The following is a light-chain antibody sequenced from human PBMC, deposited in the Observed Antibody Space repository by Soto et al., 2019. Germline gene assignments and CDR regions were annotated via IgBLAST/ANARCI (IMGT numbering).Light chain of an antibody. CDR1: SSDVGGHNF. V-gene: IGLV2-8*01. CDR3: SSYAGGNNIV. CDR2: EVT. J-gene: IGLJ1*01. Sequence: QSALTQPPSASGSPGQSVTISCTGASSDVGGHNFVSWYQQHPGKAPKLLIYEVTKRPSGVPDRFSGSRSGNTASLTVSGLQAEDEADYYCSSYAGGNNIVFGTGTKLTVL.